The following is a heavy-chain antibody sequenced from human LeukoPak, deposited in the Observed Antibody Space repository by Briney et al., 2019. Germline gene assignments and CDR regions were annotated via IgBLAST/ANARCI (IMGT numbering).Heavy chain of an antibody. CDR2: ISHSGST. Sequence: SETLSLTCTVSGYSIGSGYYWGWIRQPPGKGLEWIGSISHSGSTYYNPSLKSRVTISVDTSKNQFSLKLSSVTAADTAVYYCARAKTYYLWFGEFNSYYMDVWGKGTTVTVSS. V-gene: IGHV4-38-2*02. J-gene: IGHJ6*03. D-gene: IGHD3-10*01. CDR3: ARAKTYYLWFGEFNSYYMDV. CDR1: GYSIGSGYY.